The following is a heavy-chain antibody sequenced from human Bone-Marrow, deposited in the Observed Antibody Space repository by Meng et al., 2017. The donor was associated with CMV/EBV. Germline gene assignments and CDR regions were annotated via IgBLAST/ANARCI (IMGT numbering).Heavy chain of an antibody. V-gene: IGHV3-9*03. CDR2: ISWNSGSI. CDR3: AKDIGSGSYNYYYGMDV. Sequence: SLKSSCAASGITFSSYSMNWVRQAPGKGLEWVSGISWNSGSIGYADSVKGRFTISRDNAKNSLYLQMNSLRAEDMALYYCAKDIGSGSYNYYYGMDVWGQGTTVTVSS. J-gene: IGHJ6*02. D-gene: IGHD3-10*01. CDR1: GITFSSYS.